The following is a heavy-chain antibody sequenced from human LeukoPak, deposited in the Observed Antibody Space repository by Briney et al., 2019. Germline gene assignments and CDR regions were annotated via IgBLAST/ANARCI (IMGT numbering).Heavy chain of an antibody. CDR3: ARHLYDSSGYYYISFDY. CDR2: IYYSGST. J-gene: IGHJ4*02. D-gene: IGHD3-22*01. V-gene: IGHV4-59*08. Sequence: SETLSLTCTVSGGSISSYYWSWIRQPPGKGLEWIGYIYYSGSTNYNPSLKSRVTISVDTSKNQFSLKLSSVTAADTAVYYCARHLYDSSGYYYISFDYWGQGTLVTVSS. CDR1: GGSISSYY.